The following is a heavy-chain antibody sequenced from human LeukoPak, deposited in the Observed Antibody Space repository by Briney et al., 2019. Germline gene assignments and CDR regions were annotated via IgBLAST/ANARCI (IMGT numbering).Heavy chain of an antibody. D-gene: IGHD2-15*01. CDR2: IYPRDGST. J-gene: IGHJ5*02. CDR3: ARGGQRMGYCSGGSCPNWFDP. V-gene: IGHV1-46*01. Sequence: EASVKVSCKASGYTFTSNYIHWVRQAPGQGLEWMGMIYPRDGSTSYAQKFQGRVTVTRDTSISTAYMELSRLRFDDTAVYYCARGGQRMGYCSGGSCPNWFDPWGQGTLVTVSS. CDR1: GYTFTSNY.